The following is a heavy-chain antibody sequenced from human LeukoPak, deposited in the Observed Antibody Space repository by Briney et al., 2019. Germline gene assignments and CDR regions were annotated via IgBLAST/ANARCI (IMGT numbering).Heavy chain of an antibody. J-gene: IGHJ4*02. CDR1: GFTFSSYA. D-gene: IGHD3-3*01. Sequence: PGGSLRLSCAASGFTFSSYAMSWVRQAPGKGLEWVSAISGSGGSTYYADSVKGRFTISRDNSKNTLYLQMNSLRAEDTAVYYCAKVPRDFWSGYYFDHWGQGTLVTVSS. V-gene: IGHV3-23*01. CDR3: AKVPRDFWSGYYFDH. CDR2: ISGSGGST.